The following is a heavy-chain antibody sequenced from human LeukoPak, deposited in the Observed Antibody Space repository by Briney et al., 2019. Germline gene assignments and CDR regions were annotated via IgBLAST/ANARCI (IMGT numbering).Heavy chain of an antibody. CDR2: IYPGDSDT. J-gene: IGHJ6*02. V-gene: IGHV5-51*01. CDR3: ARHSGYSGSYFYYYYGMDV. CDR1: GYSFTSYW. D-gene: IGHD1-26*01. Sequence: GESLKISCKGSGYSFTSYWIGWVRQMPGKGLEWMGIIYPGDSDTRYSPSFQGQVTISADKSISTAYLQWSSLKAPDTAMYYCARHSGYSGSYFYYYYGMDVWGQGTTVTVSS.